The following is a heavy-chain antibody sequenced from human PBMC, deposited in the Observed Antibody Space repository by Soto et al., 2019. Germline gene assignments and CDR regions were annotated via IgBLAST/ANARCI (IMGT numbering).Heavy chain of an antibody. CDR2: INRSGSTI. D-gene: IGHD4-17*01. Sequence: QVQLVESGGGLVKPGGSLRLSCAASGVTFSDYYMSWIRQAPGKGLEWVSYINRSGSTIYYADSVKGRFTITRDNAKNSLYLQMTSLRAEDTAVYYCASPTVTAHYGMDVWGQGTMVTVSS. CDR1: GVTFSDYY. J-gene: IGHJ6*02. CDR3: ASPTVTAHYGMDV. V-gene: IGHV3-11*01.